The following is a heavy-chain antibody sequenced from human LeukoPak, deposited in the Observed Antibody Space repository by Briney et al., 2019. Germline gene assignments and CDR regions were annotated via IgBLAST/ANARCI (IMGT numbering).Heavy chain of an antibody. Sequence: SETLSLTCTVSGGSLSSYYWSWIRQPPGKGLEWIGYIYYSGSTNYNPSLKSRVTISVDTSKNQFSLKLSSVTAADTAVYYCASYVGYCSSTSCSNDAFDIWGQGTMVTVSS. CDR3: ASYVGYCSSTSCSNDAFDI. CDR1: GGSLSSYY. D-gene: IGHD2-2*01. J-gene: IGHJ3*02. CDR2: IYYSGST. V-gene: IGHV4-59*01.